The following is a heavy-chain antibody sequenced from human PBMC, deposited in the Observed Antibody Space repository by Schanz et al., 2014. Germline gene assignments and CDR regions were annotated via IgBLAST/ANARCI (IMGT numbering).Heavy chain of an antibody. CDR3: ARGREVVAKIFDV. Sequence: QVQLVESGGGVVQPGRSLRLSCAASGFTFSSYGMHWVRQAPGKGLEWVAVIWYDGNNKFYADSVKGRFIISRDNSKNTLDLQMNSLRDEDTALYYCARGREVVAKIFDVWGQGTMVTVSS. CDR1: GFTFSSYG. V-gene: IGHV3-33*01. CDR2: IWYDGNNK. J-gene: IGHJ3*01. D-gene: IGHD3-22*01.